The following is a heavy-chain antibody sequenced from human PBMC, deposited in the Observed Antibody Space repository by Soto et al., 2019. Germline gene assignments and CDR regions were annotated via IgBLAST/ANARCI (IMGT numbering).Heavy chain of an antibody. J-gene: IGHJ4*02. D-gene: IGHD2-8*01. Sequence: PGGSLRLSCAASGLTFSSYSMNWVRQAPGKALECVSDISTSSTTIHYADSVKGRFTISRDNAKNSLYLQMSSLRAEDTAVYYCVMGYYFDYWGQGTLVTVSS. CDR3: VMGYYFDY. CDR2: ISTSSTTI. CDR1: GLTFSSYS. V-gene: IGHV3-48*01.